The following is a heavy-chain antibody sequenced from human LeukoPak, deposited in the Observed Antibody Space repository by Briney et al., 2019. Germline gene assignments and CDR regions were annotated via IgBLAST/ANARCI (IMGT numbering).Heavy chain of an antibody. CDR2: IYYGGST. Sequence: PSETLSLTCTVSGGSISSSSYCWGWIRQPPGKGLEWIGYIYYGGSTDYNPSLKSRVTISKDTSKTQFSLRLSSVTAADTAVYYCARARLDSSGRFDYWGQGTLVTVSS. J-gene: IGHJ4*02. CDR1: GGSISSSSYC. CDR3: ARARLDSSGRFDY. D-gene: IGHD3-22*01. V-gene: IGHV4-61*05.